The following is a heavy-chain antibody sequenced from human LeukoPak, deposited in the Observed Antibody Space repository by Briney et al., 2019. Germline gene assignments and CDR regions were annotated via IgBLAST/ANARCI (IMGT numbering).Heavy chain of an antibody. CDR1: GGSISSSSYY. J-gene: IGHJ6*02. CDR3: ARRVVVTPSYYYYGVDV. Sequence: SETLSLTCTVSGGSISSSSYYWGWIRQPPGKGLEWIGSIYYSGSTYYNPSLKSRVTISVDTSKNQFSLKLSSVTAADTAVYYCARRVVVTPSYYYYGVDVWGQGTTVTVSS. D-gene: IGHD2-21*02. V-gene: IGHV4-39*01. CDR2: IYYSGST.